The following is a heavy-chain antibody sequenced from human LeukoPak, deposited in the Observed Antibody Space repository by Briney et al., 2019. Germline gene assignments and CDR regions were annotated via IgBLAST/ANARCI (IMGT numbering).Heavy chain of an antibody. CDR3: AKSGYSGSEGGDWFDP. J-gene: IGHJ5*02. CDR2: IIPIFGTA. V-gene: IGHV1-69*06. D-gene: IGHD5-12*01. Sequence: SVKVSCKASGGTFSNYAISWMRQAPGQGLEWMGGIIPIFGTANYAQKFQGRVTITADKSTSTAYMELSSLRSEDTAVYYCAKSGYSGSEGGDWFDPWGQGTLVTVSS. CDR1: GGTFSNYA.